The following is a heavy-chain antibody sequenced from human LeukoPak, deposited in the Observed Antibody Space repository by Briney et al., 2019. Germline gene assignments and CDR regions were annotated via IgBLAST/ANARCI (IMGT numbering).Heavy chain of an antibody. Sequence: VASVKVSCKVSGYTLTELSMHWVRQAPGKGLEWMGGFDPEDGETIYAQKFQGRVTMTEDTSTDTAYVELSSLRSEDTAVYYCATGDVDTAMAPRYFDLWGRGTLVTVSS. D-gene: IGHD5-18*01. CDR2: FDPEDGET. CDR3: ATGDVDTAMAPRYFDL. V-gene: IGHV1-24*01. J-gene: IGHJ2*01. CDR1: GYTLTELS.